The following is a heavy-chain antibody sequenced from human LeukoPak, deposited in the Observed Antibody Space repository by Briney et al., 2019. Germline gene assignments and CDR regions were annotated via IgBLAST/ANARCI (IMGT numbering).Heavy chain of an antibody. V-gene: IGHV4-34*01. CDR1: GGSFSGYY. CDR3: ASFYIAAGTSPKDY. Sequence: PSETLSLTCAVYGGSFSGYYWSWIRQPPGKGLEWIGEINHSGSTNYNPSLKSRVTISVDTSKNQFSLKLSSVTAADTAVYYCASFYIAAGTSPKDYWGQGTLVTVSS. CDR2: INHSGST. D-gene: IGHD6-13*01. J-gene: IGHJ4*02.